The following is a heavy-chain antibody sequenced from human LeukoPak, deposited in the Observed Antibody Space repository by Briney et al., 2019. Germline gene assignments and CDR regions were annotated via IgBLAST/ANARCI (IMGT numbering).Heavy chain of an antibody. V-gene: IGHV3-23*01. D-gene: IGHD6-19*01. CDR3: ANSRRSRGWWAFDY. CDR1: GFTFSSYA. J-gene: IGHJ4*02. Sequence: GGSLRLSCAASGFTFSSYAMSWVRQAPGKGLEWVSAISGSGGSTYYADSVKGRFTISRDNSKNTLYLQMNSLRAEDTAVYYCANSRRSRGWWAFDYWGQGTLSPSPQ. CDR2: ISGSGGST.